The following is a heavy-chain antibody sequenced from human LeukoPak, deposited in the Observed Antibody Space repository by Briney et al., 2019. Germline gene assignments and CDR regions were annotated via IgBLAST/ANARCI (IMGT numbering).Heavy chain of an antibody. CDR2: ISAYNGNT. CDR3: ARGLTHRYYYDSSGYYGGAFDI. D-gene: IGHD3-22*01. Sequence: PGASVKVSCRTSGYTFTNYIISWVRQAPGQGLEWMGWISAYNGNTNYAQKLQGRVTMTTDTSTSTAYMELRSLRSDDTAVDYCARGLTHRYYYDSSGYYGGAFDIWGQGTMVTVSS. J-gene: IGHJ3*02. V-gene: IGHV1-18*01. CDR1: GYTFTNYI.